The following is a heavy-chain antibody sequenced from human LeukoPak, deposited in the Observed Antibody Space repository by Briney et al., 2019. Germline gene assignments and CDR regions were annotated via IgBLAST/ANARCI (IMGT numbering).Heavy chain of an antibody. V-gene: IGHV3-21*06. CDR3: ASGSRDDY. CDR2: ISIGGSYT. CDR1: GFTFSSYA. D-gene: IGHD6-13*01. J-gene: IGHJ4*02. Sequence: PGGSLRLSCAASGFTFSSYAMSWVRQAPGEGLEWVSSISIGGSYTYYADSVKGRFTISRDNAKNSVYLQMNTLRAEDTAVYYCASGSRDDYWGQGTLVTVSS.